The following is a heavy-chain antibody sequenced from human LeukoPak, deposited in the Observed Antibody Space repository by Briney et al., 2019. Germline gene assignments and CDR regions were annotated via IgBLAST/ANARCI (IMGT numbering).Heavy chain of an antibody. J-gene: IGHJ3*02. CDR1: GGSISSYY. Sequence: PSETLSLTCTVSGGSISSYYWSWIRQPPGKGLESIGSISLGGTTHYNPSLKSRVIISVDTSKNQFSLKLSSVTAADTAVYYCARYYSDIGAFDIWGQGTMVTVSS. V-gene: IGHV4-59*08. CDR3: ARYYSDIGAFDI. CDR2: ISLGGTT. D-gene: IGHD4-17*01.